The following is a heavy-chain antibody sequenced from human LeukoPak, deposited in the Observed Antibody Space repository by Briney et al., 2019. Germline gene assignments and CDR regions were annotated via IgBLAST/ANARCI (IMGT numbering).Heavy chain of an antibody. V-gene: IGHV3-33*01. CDR3: VRDLEHYFDS. Sequence: GGSLRLSCAASGFTFSSYGMHWVRQAPGKGLEWVAVIWYDGSDKYYADSVKGRFTISRDNYKKTLYLQMNSLRAEDTAVYYCVRDLEHYFDSWGQGTLVTVSS. J-gene: IGHJ4*02. CDR2: IWYDGSDK. CDR1: GFTFSSYG.